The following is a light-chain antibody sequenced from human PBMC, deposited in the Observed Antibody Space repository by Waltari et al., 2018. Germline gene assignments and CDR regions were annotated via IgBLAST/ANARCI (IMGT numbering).Light chain of an antibody. CDR1: QSVSSN. CDR2: GAS. J-gene: IGKJ1*01. CDR3: QQYNNWLTWT. Sequence: EIVMTQSPATLSVSPGERATLSCRASQSVSSNLASYQQKPGQAPRLLIYGASTRATGIPARFSGSGSGTEFTLTISSMQSEDFAVYYCQQYNNWLTWTFGQGTKVEIK. V-gene: IGKV3-15*01.